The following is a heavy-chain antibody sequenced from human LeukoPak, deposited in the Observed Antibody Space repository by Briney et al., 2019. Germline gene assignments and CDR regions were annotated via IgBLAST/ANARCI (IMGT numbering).Heavy chain of an antibody. CDR3: ARHTLVTAISTYNWFDP. Sequence: SETLSLTCTVSGDSISTSTYYCGWIRQPQGGGLEGVGGMFPDGTTFYNSSLKSRITMSVDASKNQFFLQLKSVTAADTAVYYCARHTLVTAISTYNWFDPWGQGTLVTVSS. CDR1: GDSISTSTYY. J-gene: IGHJ5*02. D-gene: IGHD2-21*02. CDR2: MFPDGTT. V-gene: IGHV4-39*01.